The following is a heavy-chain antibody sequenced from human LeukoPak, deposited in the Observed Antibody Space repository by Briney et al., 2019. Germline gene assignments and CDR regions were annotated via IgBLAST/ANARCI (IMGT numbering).Heavy chain of an antibody. D-gene: IGHD2-8*01. J-gene: IGHJ4*02. V-gene: IGHV3-30*02. CDR2: IPHYGNER. CDR3: ANPTYADY. CDR1: GFTFSAYA. Sequence: GGSLRLSCVTSGFTFSAYATHWVRQAPGQGLEWVAFIPHYGNERYYADSVKGRFTISRDNSKNTLYLQMNTLRAEDTAVYYCANPTYADYWGQGTLVTVSS.